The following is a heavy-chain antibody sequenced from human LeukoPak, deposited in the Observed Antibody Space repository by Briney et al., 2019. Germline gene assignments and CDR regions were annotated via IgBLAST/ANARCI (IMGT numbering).Heavy chain of an antibody. Sequence: GGSLRLSCAASGFTFSSYSMNWVRQAPGKGLEWGSSISSSSSYIYYADSVKGRFTLSRDNAKNSLYLQMNSLRAEDTAVYYCARDQRWELNALDFWGQGTLVTVSS. CDR3: ARDQRWELNALDF. D-gene: IGHD1-26*01. J-gene: IGHJ4*02. CDR1: GFTFSSYS. V-gene: IGHV3-21*01. CDR2: ISSSSSYI.